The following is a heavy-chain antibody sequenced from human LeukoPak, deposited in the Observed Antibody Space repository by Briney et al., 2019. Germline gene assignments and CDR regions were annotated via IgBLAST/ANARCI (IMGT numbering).Heavy chain of an antibody. J-gene: IGHJ4*02. D-gene: IGHD2-2*01. Sequence: GRSLRLSCAASGFTFSSYAMHWVRQAPGKGLEWVAVISYDGSNKYYADSVKGRFTISRDNSKNTLYLQMNSLRAEDTAVYYCARAWAGGYCSSTSCYGEGVVDYWGQGTLVTVSS. V-gene: IGHV3-30-3*01. CDR1: GFTFSSYA. CDR3: ARAWAGGYCSSTSCYGEGVVDY. CDR2: ISYDGSNK.